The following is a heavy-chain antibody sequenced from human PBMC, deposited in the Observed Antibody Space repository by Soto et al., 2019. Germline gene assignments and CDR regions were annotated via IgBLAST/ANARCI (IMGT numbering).Heavy chain of an antibody. CDR3: VRYDRINMKPYTPEGFHI. D-gene: IGHD3-3*02. V-gene: IGHV4-39*01. J-gene: IGHJ3*02. CDR2: VYYGGAIFYSGNI. Sequence: XESMSLTFTVSRDSISSCISHWGWNNQPPGKGLEYIGSVYYGGAIFYSGNIYYNPSLKSRVTISVDTSKNQFSLRLSSVTAADTGVYYCVRYDRINMKPYTPEGFHIWGQGTMVTVSS. CDR1: RDSISSCISH.